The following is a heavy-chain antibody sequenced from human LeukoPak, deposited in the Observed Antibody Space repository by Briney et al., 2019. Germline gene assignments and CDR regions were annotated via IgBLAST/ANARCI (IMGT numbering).Heavy chain of an antibody. CDR1: GFTFSRYW. CDR3: ARSYYGSGTSYGMDV. CDR2: IKQDGSEK. D-gene: IGHD3-10*01. V-gene: IGHV3-7*04. Sequence: GGSLRLSCAAPGFTFSRYWMSWVRQAPGKGLEWVANIKQDGSEKYYVDSVKGRFTISRDNAKNSLHLQVNSLRAEDTAVYYCARSYYGSGTSYGMDVWGQGITVTVSS. J-gene: IGHJ6*02.